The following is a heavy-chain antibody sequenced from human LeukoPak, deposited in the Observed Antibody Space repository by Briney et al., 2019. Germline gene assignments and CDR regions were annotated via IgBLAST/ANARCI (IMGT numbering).Heavy chain of an antibody. D-gene: IGHD2-21*02. Sequence: GGSLRLSCAASGFTFSSYSMNWVRQAPGKGLEWVSSISGRSDYIYYADSVKGRFTVSRDNAKNSLYLQMNSLRAEDTAVYYCARHIVVVTAIPTPGMDVWGQGTTVTVSS. CDR2: ISGRSDYI. V-gene: IGHV3-21*01. J-gene: IGHJ6*02. CDR3: ARHIVVVTAIPTPGMDV. CDR1: GFTFSSYS.